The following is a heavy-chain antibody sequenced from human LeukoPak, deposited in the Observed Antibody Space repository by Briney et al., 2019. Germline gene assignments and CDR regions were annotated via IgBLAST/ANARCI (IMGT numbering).Heavy chain of an antibody. V-gene: IGHV4-39*01. Sequence: SETLSLTCTVSGGSISSRSCCWGWIRQPPGKGLEWIGTIYYSGSTYYNPSLKSRVTISVDTSKNQFSLRLSSVTAADTAVYYCARQVYSGTHYFDYWGQGTLVAVSS. D-gene: IGHD1-26*01. CDR2: IYYSGST. CDR1: GGSISSRSCC. J-gene: IGHJ4*02. CDR3: ARQVYSGTHYFDY.